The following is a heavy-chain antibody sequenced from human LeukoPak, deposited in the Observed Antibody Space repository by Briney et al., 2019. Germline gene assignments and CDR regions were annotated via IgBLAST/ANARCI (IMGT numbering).Heavy chain of an antibody. CDR2: INQDGSEK. V-gene: IGHV3-7*04. CDR3: AGIGRPDPYIVGHYFDY. D-gene: IGHD2-15*01. CDR1: GFTFSNYW. Sequence: GGSLRLSCAASGFTFSNYWMRWVRQAPGKGLEWVASINQDGSEKYYVDSVKGRFTISRDSAKNSLYLQMNSLRAEDTAVYYCAGIGRPDPYIVGHYFDYWGQGTLVTVSS. J-gene: IGHJ4*02.